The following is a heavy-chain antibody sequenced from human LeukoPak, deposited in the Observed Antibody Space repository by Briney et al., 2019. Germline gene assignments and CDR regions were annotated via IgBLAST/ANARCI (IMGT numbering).Heavy chain of an antibody. D-gene: IGHD3-16*02. V-gene: IGHV4-39*01. CDR3: ARHRDYDYIWGSYRPPRD. CDR2: IYYSGST. CDR1: GGSICTSSYY. Sequence: WETLSLTSTVSGGSICTSSYYWGWIRQTPGKGLEWIGSIYYSGSTYYHPSLKSRVTISVDTSKNQFSLKLSSVTAADTAVYYCARHRDYDYIWGSYRPPRDWGQGTLVTVSS. J-gene: IGHJ4*02.